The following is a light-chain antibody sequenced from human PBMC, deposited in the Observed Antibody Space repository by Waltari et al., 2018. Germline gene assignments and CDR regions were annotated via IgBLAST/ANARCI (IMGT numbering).Light chain of an antibody. CDR1: KLGGKF. V-gene: IGLV3-1*01. CDR3: QAWNSNTVI. J-gene: IGLJ2*01. CDR2: QHN. Sequence: SYELTQQPSVSVSPGQTASITCSGDKLGGKFASWYQFRAGQSPVLVISQHNQRPSGSPARFSASYSGNTATLTIGGTQAVDEADYYCQAWNSNTVIFGGGTKLSVL.